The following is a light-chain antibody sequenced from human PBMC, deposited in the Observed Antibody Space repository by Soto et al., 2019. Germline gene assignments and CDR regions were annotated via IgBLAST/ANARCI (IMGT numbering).Light chain of an antibody. Sequence: IQMTQSPSSLSASVGDRVTITCRASQSISSYLNWFQHKPGKAPKLLIYAASSLQSGVPSRFSGSGSGTDFTLTISSLQPEDFATYSCQQSYTTPWTFGQGTKVEI. V-gene: IGKV1-39*01. CDR2: AAS. CDR3: QQSYTTPWT. CDR1: QSISSY. J-gene: IGKJ1*01.